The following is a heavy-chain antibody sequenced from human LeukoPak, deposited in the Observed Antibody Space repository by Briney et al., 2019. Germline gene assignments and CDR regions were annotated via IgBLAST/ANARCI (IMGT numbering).Heavy chain of an antibody. V-gene: IGHV3-49*04. J-gene: IGHJ6*03. D-gene: IGHD6-19*01. CDR2: IRSKAYGGTT. CDR3: TTVPTSSGWIDYYYYYMDV. CDR1: GFTFGDYA. Sequence: GSLRLSCTASGFTFGDYAMSWVRQAPGKGLEWVGFIRSKAYGGTTEYAASVKGRFTISRDDSKSIAYLQMNSLKTEDTAVYYCTTVPTSSGWIDYYYYYMDVWGKGTTVTISS.